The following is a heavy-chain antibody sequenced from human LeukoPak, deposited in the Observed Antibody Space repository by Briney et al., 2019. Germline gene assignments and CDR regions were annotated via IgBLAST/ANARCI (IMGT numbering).Heavy chain of an antibody. V-gene: IGHV4-59*01. Sequence: SETLSLTCTVSGGSISSYYWSWIRQPPGKGLEWIGYIYYSGSTNYNPSLKSRVTISVDTSKNQFSLKLSSVTAADTAVYYCARSGYDSTYYYYMDVWGKGTTVTISS. CDR1: GGSISSYY. CDR2: IYYSGST. D-gene: IGHD5-12*01. CDR3: ARSGYDSTYYYYMDV. J-gene: IGHJ6*03.